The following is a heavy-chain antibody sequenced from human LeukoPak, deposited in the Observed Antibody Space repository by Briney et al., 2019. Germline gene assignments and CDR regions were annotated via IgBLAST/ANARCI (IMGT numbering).Heavy chain of an antibody. V-gene: IGHV4-59*01. J-gene: IGHJ5*02. CDR2: IYYSGST. D-gene: IGHD6-13*01. CDR3: ARDRVAAAGTFHWFDP. Sequence: PSETLSLTCTVSGGSISSYYWCWIRQPPGKGLEWIGYIYYSGSTNYNPSLKSRVTISVVTSKNQFSLKLSSVTAADTAVYYCARDRVAAAGTFHWFDPWGQGTLVTVSS. CDR1: GGSISSYY.